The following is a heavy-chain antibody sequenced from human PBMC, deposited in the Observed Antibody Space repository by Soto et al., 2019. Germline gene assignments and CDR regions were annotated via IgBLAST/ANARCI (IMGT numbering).Heavy chain of an antibody. V-gene: IGHV3-21*01. CDR1: GFTFRTYN. CDR2: VNIDSSYI. J-gene: IGHJ5*02. Sequence: GGSLRLSCAASGFTFRTYNMNWVRQAPGKGLEWVSSVNIDSSYIHYADSVKGRFTISRDNAKNSLYLQMDSLRADDTAVYFCARLGYCSGGICYSDTWGQGTLVTVSP. CDR3: ARLGYCSGGICYSDT. D-gene: IGHD2-15*01.